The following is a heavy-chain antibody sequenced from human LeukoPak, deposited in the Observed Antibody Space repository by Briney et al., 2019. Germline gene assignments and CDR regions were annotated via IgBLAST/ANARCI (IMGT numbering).Heavy chain of an antibody. V-gene: IGHV3-9*01. CDR2: ITWNSGSI. CDR1: GFTFSSYD. CDR3: AKRDY. Sequence: GGSLRLSCAASGFTFSSYDMHWVRQAPGKGLEWVSGITWNSGSIGYADSVKGRFTISRDNAKNSLYLQMNSLRAEDTALYYCAKRDYWGQGTLVTVSS. J-gene: IGHJ4*02.